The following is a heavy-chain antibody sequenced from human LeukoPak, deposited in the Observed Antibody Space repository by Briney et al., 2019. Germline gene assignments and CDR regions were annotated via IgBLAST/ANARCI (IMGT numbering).Heavy chain of an antibody. CDR1: GFSFSSYW. CDR2: IKSDGKT. D-gene: IGHD3-22*01. V-gene: IGHV3-74*01. Sequence: GGSLRLSCAASGFSFSSYWMHWVRQAPGKGLVWVSRIKSDGKTNYADSVKGRFTISRDNAKNTVSLQMNSLRAEDTGVYYCAKDYTYYYDSSGHDAFDIWGQGTMVTVSS. J-gene: IGHJ3*02. CDR3: AKDYTYYYDSSGHDAFDI.